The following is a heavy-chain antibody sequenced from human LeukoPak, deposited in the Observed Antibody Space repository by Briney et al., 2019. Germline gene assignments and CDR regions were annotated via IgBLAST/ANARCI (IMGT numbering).Heavy chain of an antibody. Sequence: PGGSLRLSCAASGFTFSSYAMHWVRQAPGKGLEWVAVISYDGSNKYYADSVQGRFIISRDNAKNTLYLQMNSLRAEDTAVYYCARTVGYSTWGGFYMDVWGKGTTVTVSS. CDR1: GFTFSSYA. CDR2: ISYDGSNK. V-gene: IGHV3-30-3*01. CDR3: ARTVGYSTWGGFYMDV. D-gene: IGHD2-15*01. J-gene: IGHJ6*03.